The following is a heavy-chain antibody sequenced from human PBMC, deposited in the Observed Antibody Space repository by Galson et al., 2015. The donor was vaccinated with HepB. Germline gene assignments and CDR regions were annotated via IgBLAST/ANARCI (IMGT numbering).Heavy chain of an antibody. CDR1: GFTFSSYG. D-gene: IGHD2-2*01. V-gene: IGHV3-30*18. CDR3: AKDGNIVVVPAAMVYFDY. Sequence: SLRLSCAASGFTFSSYGMHWVRQAPGKGLEWVAVISYDGSNKYYADSVKGRFTISRDNSKNTLYLQMNSLRAEDTAVYYCAKDGNIVVVPAAMVYFDYWGQGTLVTVSS. CDR2: ISYDGSNK. J-gene: IGHJ4*02.